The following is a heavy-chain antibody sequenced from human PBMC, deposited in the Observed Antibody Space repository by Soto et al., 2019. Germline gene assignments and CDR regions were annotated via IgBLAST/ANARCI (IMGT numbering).Heavy chain of an antibody. D-gene: IGHD3-9*01. V-gene: IGHV3-30*18. J-gene: IGHJ3*02. CDR1: GFTFSSYG. CDR3: AKIPIASRYYHILTGYSVDAFDI. Sequence: GALRLSCAASGFTFSSYGMHWVRQAPGKGLEWVAVISYDGSNKYYADSVKGRFTISRDNSKNTLYLQMNSLRAEDTAVYYCAKIPIASRYYHILTGYSVDAFDIWGQGTMVTVSS. CDR2: ISYDGSNK.